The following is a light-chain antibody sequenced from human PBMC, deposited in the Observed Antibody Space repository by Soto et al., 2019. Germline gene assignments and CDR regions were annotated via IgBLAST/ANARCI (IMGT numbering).Light chain of an antibody. V-gene: IGLV4-69*01. CDR1: SGHSNYA. J-gene: IGLJ2*01. CDR2: LNSDGSH. Sequence: QPVLTQSPSASASLGASVKLTCTLSSGHSNYAIAWHQQRPEKGPRYLMKLNSDGSHSKGDGIPDRFSGSISGAERYLTISSPQSEDEADYYCQTWGTGIQVFGGGTKLTVL. CDR3: QTWGTGIQV.